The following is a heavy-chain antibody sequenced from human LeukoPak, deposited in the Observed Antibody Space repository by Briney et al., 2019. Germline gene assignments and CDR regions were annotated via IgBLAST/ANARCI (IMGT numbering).Heavy chain of an antibody. CDR1: GFTFSNAW. J-gene: IGHJ4*02. CDR2: IKSKTDGGTT. D-gene: IGHD5-24*01. Sequence: GGSLRLSCAASGFTFSNAWMSWVRQAPGKGLEWVGRIKSKTDGGTTDYAAPGKGRFTISRDDSKNTLYLQMNSLQPEDTDAYYCTTDLEMATMATDYWGQGTQVTVSS. V-gene: IGHV3-15*01. CDR3: TTDLEMATMATDY.